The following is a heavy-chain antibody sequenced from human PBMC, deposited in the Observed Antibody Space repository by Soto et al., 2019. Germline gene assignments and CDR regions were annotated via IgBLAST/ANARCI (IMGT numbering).Heavy chain of an antibody. D-gene: IGHD6-13*01. V-gene: IGHV4-39*01. J-gene: IGHJ6*03. CDR2: IYYSGST. Sequence: QLQLQESGPGLVKPSETLSLTCTVSGGSISSSSYYWGWIRQPPGKGLEWIGSIYYSGSTYYNPSLKSRVTISVDTSKNQFSLKLSSVTAADTAVYYCASLQQQLLYYYYYMDVWGKGTTVTVSS. CDR1: GGSISSSSYY. CDR3: ASLQQQLLYYYYYMDV.